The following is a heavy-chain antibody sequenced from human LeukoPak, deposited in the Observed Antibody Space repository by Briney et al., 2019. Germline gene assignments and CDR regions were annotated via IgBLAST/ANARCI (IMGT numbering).Heavy chain of an antibody. V-gene: IGHV3-21*01. CDR3: ARDRSAMVYDAFDI. Sequence: AGGSLRLSCAASGLTFSSYSMSWVRQAPGKGLEWVSSISSSSSYIYYADSVKGRFTISRDNAKNSLYLQMNSLRAEDTAVYYCARDRSAMVYDAFDIWGQGTMVTVSS. CDR2: ISSSSSYI. CDR1: GLTFSSYS. D-gene: IGHD5-18*01. J-gene: IGHJ3*02.